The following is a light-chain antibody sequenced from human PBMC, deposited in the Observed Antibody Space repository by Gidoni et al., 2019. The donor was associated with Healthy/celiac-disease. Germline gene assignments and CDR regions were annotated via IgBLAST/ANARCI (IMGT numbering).Light chain of an antibody. CDR2: KAS. J-gene: IGKJ4*01. Sequence: DIQMTQSPSTLSASVGDRVTITCRASQSISSWLAWYQQKPGKAPKLLIYKASSLESGVPSRFSGTLTISSLQPDDFATYYCQQYNSYSRAFGGXTKVEIK. V-gene: IGKV1-5*03. CDR1: QSISSW. CDR3: QQYNSYSRA.